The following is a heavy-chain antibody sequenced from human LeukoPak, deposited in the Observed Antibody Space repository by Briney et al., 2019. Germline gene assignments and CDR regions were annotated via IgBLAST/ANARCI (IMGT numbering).Heavy chain of an antibody. J-gene: IGHJ4*02. CDR2: IYPGDSDT. CDR1: GYSFTSYW. CDR3: ARLRGYCSSTSCYGGFDY. Sequence: GESLKISCKGSGYSFTSYWIGWVRQMPGKGLEWMGIIYPGDSDTRYSPSFQGQVTISVDKSISTAYLQWSSLKASDTAMYYCARLRGYCSSTSCYGGFDYWGQGTLVTVSS. D-gene: IGHD2-2*01. V-gene: IGHV5-51*01.